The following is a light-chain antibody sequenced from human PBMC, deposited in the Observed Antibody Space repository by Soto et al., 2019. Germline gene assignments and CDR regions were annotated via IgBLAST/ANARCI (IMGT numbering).Light chain of an antibody. Sequence: DIQMTQSPSSLSASVGDRVTITCRASQGIGNDLGWFQQKPGKAPKRLIYGASSLQSGVPSRFSGSGSGTDFTLTISSLQPEDFATYYCQQSYSTPITFGQGTRLEIK. J-gene: IGKJ5*01. V-gene: IGKV1-39*01. CDR3: QQSYSTPIT. CDR1: QGIGND. CDR2: GAS.